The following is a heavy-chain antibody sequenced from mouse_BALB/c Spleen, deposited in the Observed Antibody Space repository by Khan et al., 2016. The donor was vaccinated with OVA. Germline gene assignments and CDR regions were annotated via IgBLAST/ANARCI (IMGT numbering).Heavy chain of an antibody. J-gene: IGHJ3*01. Sequence: VQLKESGAELVRPGALVKLSCKASGFNIKDYYMHWVKQRPEQGLEWIGWIDPENGNGIYDPKFQGKASLTADTSSNTAYLQLNSLTSEDTAVDYCARSGYEAWFPYWGQGTLVSVSA. D-gene: IGHD3-1*01. V-gene: IGHV14-1*02. CDR2: IDPENGNG. CDR1: GFNIKDYY. CDR3: ARSGYEAWFPY.